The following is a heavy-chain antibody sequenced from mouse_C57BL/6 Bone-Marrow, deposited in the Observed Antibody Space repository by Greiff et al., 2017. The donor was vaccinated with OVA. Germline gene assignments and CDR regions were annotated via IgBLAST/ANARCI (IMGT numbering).Heavy chain of an antibody. D-gene: IGHD1-1*01. CDR1: GYAFTNYL. J-gene: IGHJ2*01. CDR2: INPGSGGT. V-gene: IGHV1-54*01. CDR3: ARRGGSSYGYFDY. Sequence: QVQLQQSGAELVRPGTSVKVSCKASGYAFTNYLIEWVKQRPGQGLAWIGVINPGSGGTNYNEKFKGKATLTADKSSSTAYMQLSSLTSEDSAVYFCARRGGSSYGYFDYWGQGTTLTVSS.